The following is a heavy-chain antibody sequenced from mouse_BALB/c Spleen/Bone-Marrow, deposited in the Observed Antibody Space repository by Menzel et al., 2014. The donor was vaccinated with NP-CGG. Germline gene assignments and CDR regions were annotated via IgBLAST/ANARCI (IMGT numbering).Heavy chain of an antibody. CDR3: VTSTYFDV. CDR2: IRSKSNNFPT. D-gene: IGHD6-1*01. Sequence: EVQRVESGGRLVQPKGSLKLSCAASGFTFNTYAMNWVRRAPGKGLEWVARIRSKSNNFPTYYADSVKDRFTISRDDSQSMLYLQMNNLKTEDTAMYYCVTSTYFDVWGAGTTVTVSS. V-gene: IGHV10-1*02. J-gene: IGHJ1*01. CDR1: GFTFNTYA.